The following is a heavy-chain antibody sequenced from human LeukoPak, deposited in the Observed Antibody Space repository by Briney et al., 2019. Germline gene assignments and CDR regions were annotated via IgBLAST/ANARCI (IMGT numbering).Heavy chain of an antibody. CDR3: ARGVVPAATSLAFDI. D-gene: IGHD2-2*01. CDR2: INSDGSST. CDR1: GFTFSSYW. V-gene: IGHV3-74*01. Sequence: PGGSLRLSCAASGFTFSSYWMHWVRQPPGKGLVWVSRINSDGSSTNYADSVKGRFTISRDNAKNTLYLQMNSLRAEDTAVYYCARGVVPAATSLAFDIWGQGTMVTVSS. J-gene: IGHJ3*02.